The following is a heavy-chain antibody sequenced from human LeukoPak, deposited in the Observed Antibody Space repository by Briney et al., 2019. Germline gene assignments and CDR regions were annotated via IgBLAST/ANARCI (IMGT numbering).Heavy chain of an antibody. V-gene: IGHV3-7*01. Sequence: PGGSLRLSCAASGFIFTDSWMSWVRQAPGKGLEWVANIRHDGSQTYYLDSVKGRITISRDNAKNEVYLEMNNLRGADTAVYYCATGANLFQFWGQGTLVTVSS. CDR1: GFIFTDSW. CDR3: ATGANLFQF. D-gene: IGHD1-14*01. CDR2: IRHDGSQT. J-gene: IGHJ4*02.